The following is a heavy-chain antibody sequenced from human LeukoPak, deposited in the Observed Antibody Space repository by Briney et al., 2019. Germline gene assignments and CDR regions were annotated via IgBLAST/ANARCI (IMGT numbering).Heavy chain of an antibody. CDR3: ARGKRQDYYDSSGYYYRGNRRDEYYYYYGMDV. CDR1: GGSISSSNW. J-gene: IGHJ6*02. V-gene: IGHV4-4*02. D-gene: IGHD3-22*01. Sequence: PSETLSLTCAVSGGSISSSNWWSWVRQPPGKGLEWIGEIYHSGSTNYNPSLKSRVTISVDKSKNQFSLKLSSVTAADTAVYYCARGKRQDYYDSSGYYYRGNRRDEYYYYYGMDVWGQGTTVTVSS. CDR2: IYHSGST.